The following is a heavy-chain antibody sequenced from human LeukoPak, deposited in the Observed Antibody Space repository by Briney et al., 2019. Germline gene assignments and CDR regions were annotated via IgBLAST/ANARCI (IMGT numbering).Heavy chain of an antibody. CDR3: AMVRGLTDPLDY. CDR2: IIPIFGTA. Sequence: SVKVSCKASGGTFSSYAISWVRQAPGQGLEWMGGIIPIFGTANYAQKFQGRVTITADKSTSTAYMELSSLRSEDTAVYYCAMVRGLTDPLDYWGQGTLVTVSS. D-gene: IGHD3-10*01. V-gene: IGHV1-69*06. CDR1: GGTFSSYA. J-gene: IGHJ4*02.